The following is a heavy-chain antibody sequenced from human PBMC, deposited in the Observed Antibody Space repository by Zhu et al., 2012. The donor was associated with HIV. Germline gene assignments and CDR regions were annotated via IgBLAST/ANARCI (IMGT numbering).Heavy chain of an antibody. CDR3: ARSVKGQLVFDS. D-gene: IGHD1-1*01. V-gene: IGHV4-59*11. CDR1: GGSMSSHY. J-gene: IGHJ4*02. Sequence: QVQLQESGPQLVKPSETLSLTCTVSGGSMSSHYWNWVRQPPGKGLQWIGYMYSSGSTKCNFSLKSRVAISLDMSKNQFSLNLSSVTTADTAVYYCARSVKGQLVFDSWGQGALVTVSS. CDR2: MYSSGST.